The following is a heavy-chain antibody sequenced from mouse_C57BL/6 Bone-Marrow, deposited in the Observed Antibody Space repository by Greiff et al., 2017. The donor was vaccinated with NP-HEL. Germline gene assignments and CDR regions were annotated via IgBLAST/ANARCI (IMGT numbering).Heavy chain of an antibody. J-gene: IGHJ1*03. CDR1: GYTFTSYG. CDR2: IYPRRGNT. V-gene: IGHV1-81*01. D-gene: IGHD1-1*01. CDR3: ARPLSNSYYYGSSYGGYFDV. Sequence: QVQLQQSGAELARPGASVKLSCKASGYTFTSYGISWVKQRTGQGLEWIGEIYPRRGNTYYNEKFKGKATLTADKSSSTAYMELRSLTSADSAVYYCARPLSNSYYYGSSYGGYFDVWGTGTTVTVSS.